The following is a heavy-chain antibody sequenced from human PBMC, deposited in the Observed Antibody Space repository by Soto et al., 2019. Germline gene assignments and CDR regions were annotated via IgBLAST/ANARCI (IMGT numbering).Heavy chain of an antibody. CDR1: GFTFSSYE. D-gene: IGHD2-8*01. J-gene: IGHJ3*01. V-gene: IGHV3-48*03. CDR3: ARGGRYCTNGVCYRDWVAFDV. CDR2: ISVRGRTK. Sequence: EVQLVESGGGLVQPGGSLRLSCAASGFTFSSYEMNWVRQALGKGLEWVSYISVRGRTKYYADSVKGRFTISRDNAKNSLYLEMNSLRAEDTAVYYCARGGRYCTNGVCYRDWVAFDVWGQGTMVTVSS.